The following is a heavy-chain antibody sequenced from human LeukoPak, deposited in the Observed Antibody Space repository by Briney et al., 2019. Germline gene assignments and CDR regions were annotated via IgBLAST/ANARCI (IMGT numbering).Heavy chain of an antibody. CDR2: IIPIFGTA. CDR3: ARSGRSLTLDYYYYGMGV. CDR1: GGTFSSYA. J-gene: IGHJ6*02. D-gene: IGHD1-26*01. Sequence: ASVKLSCKASGGTFSSYAISWVRQAPGQGLEWMGGIIPIFGTANYAQKFQGRVTITADESTSTAYMELSSLRSEDTAVYYCARSGRSLTLDYYYYGMGVWGQGTTVTVSS. V-gene: IGHV1-69*13.